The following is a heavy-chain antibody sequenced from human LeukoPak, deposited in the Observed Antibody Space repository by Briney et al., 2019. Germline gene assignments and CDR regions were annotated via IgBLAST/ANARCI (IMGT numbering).Heavy chain of an antibody. CDR3: AKAPAYSSGWHTYVDY. Sequence: GGSLRLSCAASGFTFSSHWMHWVRQAPGKGLVWVSRINSDGSSTSYADSVKGRFTISRDNAKNSLYLQMNSLRAEDTALYYCAKAPAYSSGWHTYVDYWGQGTLVTVSS. CDR1: GFTFSSHW. D-gene: IGHD6-19*01. CDR2: INSDGSST. J-gene: IGHJ4*02. V-gene: IGHV3-74*01.